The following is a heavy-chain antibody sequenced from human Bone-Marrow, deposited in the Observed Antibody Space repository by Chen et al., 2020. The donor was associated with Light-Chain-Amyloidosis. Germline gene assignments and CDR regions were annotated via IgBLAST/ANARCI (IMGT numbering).Heavy chain of an antibody. D-gene: IGHD2-15*01. CDR3: VRDLVGGEDY. CDR2: ISGSGGST. CDR1: GFTFSSYA. Sequence: EVQLLESGGGLVQPGGSLRLSCAASGFTFSSYAMSWVRQAPGKGLEWVSGISGSGGSTYYADSVKGRFTISRDNAKNTMYLQMYSLRAEDTAVYYCVRDLVGGEDYWGQGTRVTVSS. V-gene: IGHV3-23*01. J-gene: IGHJ4*02.